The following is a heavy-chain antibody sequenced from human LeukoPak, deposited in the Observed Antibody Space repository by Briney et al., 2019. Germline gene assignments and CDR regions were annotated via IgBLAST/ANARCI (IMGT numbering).Heavy chain of an antibody. CDR2: ISWNSGSI. CDR1: GFSFSSYR. D-gene: IGHD4-11*01. CDR3: AKATGSGLQYGEFDY. Sequence: PGGSLRLSCATSGFSFSSYRMCWVRQAPGKGLEWVSGISWNSGSIGYADSVKGRFTISRDNATNSLYLQVNSLRAEDMALYYRAKATGSGLQYGEFDYWGQGTLVTVSS. J-gene: IGHJ4*02. V-gene: IGHV3-9*03.